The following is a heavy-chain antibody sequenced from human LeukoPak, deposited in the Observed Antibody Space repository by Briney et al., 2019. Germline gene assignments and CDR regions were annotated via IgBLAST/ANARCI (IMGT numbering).Heavy chain of an antibody. CDR3: AKAASSSWPSYYYGMDV. CDR2: ITGSGGNT. Sequence: GGPLRLSCAASGFIFSSYSMSWVRQAPGKGLEWVSVITGSGGNTYYADSVKGRFTISKDNSKNTVYLQMSSLRVDDTAVCYCAKAASSSWPSYYYGMDVWGQGTTVTVSS. D-gene: IGHD6-13*01. J-gene: IGHJ6*02. CDR1: GFIFSSYS. V-gene: IGHV3-23*01.